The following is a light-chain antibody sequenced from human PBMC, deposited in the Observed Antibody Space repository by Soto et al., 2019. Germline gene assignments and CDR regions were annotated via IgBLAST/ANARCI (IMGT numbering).Light chain of an antibody. CDR1: SSDVGGYNY. J-gene: IGLJ2*01. CDR3: SSYTSIGTVL. V-gene: IGLV2-14*01. Sequence: QSALTQPASVSGSPGQSITISCTGTSSDVGGYNYVSWYQRHPGKAPKLMIYEVTKWPSGVSNRFSGSKSGNTASLTISGVQAEDEADYYCSSYTSIGTVLFGGGTKLTVL. CDR2: EVT.